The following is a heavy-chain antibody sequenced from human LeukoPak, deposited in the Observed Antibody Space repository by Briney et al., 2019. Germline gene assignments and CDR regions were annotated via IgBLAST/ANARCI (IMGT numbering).Heavy chain of an antibody. CDR3: AKDLGCSSTSCSYYYYGMDV. CDR2: ISDSGGST. CDR1: GFTVSSNY. J-gene: IGHJ6*02. V-gene: IGHV3-23*01. D-gene: IGHD2-2*01. Sequence: GGSLRLSCAASGFTVSSNYMSWVRQAPGKGLEWVSGISDSGGSTYYADSVKGRFTISRDNSKNTLYLQMNSLRAENTAVYYCAKDLGCSSTSCSYYYYGMDVWGQGTTVTVSS.